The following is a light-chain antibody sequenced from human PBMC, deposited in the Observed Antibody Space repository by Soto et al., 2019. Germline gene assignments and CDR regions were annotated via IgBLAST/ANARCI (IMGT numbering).Light chain of an antibody. CDR2: VAF. Sequence: DIQMTQSPSSLSASVGDRVTITCRASQTIDNNLNWYQQKPGKAPRLLIYVAFSLQSGVPSRFSSSGSGTDFTLTISSLQPDDFATYFCQQSFSIPYTFGQGTILEIK. CDR1: QTIDNN. J-gene: IGKJ2*01. V-gene: IGKV1-39*01. CDR3: QQSFSIPYT.